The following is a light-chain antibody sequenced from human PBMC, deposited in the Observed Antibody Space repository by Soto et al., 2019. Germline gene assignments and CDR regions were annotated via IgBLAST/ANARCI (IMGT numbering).Light chain of an antibody. Sequence: EIVLTQSPATLSLSPGDRATLSCRASQSIGPYLAWYQQKAGQAPRLLIYDASNRATGIPPRFSGSGSGTDFTLTISSREPEDFAVYFCQHRSNSPPTWTFGQGTKVEIK. CDR1: QSIGPY. CDR2: DAS. CDR3: QHRSNSPPTWT. V-gene: IGKV3-11*01. J-gene: IGKJ1*01.